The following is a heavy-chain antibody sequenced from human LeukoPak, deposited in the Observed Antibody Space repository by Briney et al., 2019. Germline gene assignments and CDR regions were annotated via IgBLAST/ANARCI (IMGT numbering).Heavy chain of an antibody. J-gene: IGHJ6*03. Sequence: GASVKVSCKASGYTFTSYGISWVRQAPGQGLEWRGWISAYNGNTNYAQKLQGRVTTTTDTSTSTAYMELRSLRSDDTAVYYCARDGRGYCTNGVCYTNYYYYYMDVWGKGTTVTVSS. V-gene: IGHV1-18*01. CDR1: GYTFTSYG. D-gene: IGHD2-8*01. CDR3: ARDGRGYCTNGVCYTNYYYYYMDV. CDR2: ISAYNGNT.